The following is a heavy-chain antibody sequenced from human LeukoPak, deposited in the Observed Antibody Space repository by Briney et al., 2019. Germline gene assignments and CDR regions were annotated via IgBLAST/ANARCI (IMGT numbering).Heavy chain of an antibody. D-gene: IGHD3-3*01. Sequence: ASVKVSCKVSGYSLTQLSMHWVRQGIGRGLEWMGGFDPVDGETIYAQKFQGRVTMTENTSTDTAYMELSSLRSDDTAVYYCAILLEDYAFSTGSAKDNWGQGTLVTVSS. V-gene: IGHV1-24*01. CDR1: GYSLTQLS. CDR3: AILLEDYAFSTGSAKDN. CDR2: FDPVDGET. J-gene: IGHJ4*02.